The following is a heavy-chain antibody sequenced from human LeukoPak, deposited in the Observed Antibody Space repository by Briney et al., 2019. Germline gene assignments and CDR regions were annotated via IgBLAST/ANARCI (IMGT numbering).Heavy chain of an antibody. Sequence: ASVKSSCKSSAYTFTSYYMYLVRQAPGQGLEWMGIINPSGGSTSYAQKFQGRVTMTRDTSTSTVYMELSRLRSEDTGVYYCARDSGMVRGTVDYWGQGTLVTVSS. CDR2: INPSGGST. V-gene: IGHV1-46*01. J-gene: IGHJ4*02. CDR1: AYTFTSYY. CDR3: ARDSGMVRGTVDY. D-gene: IGHD3-10*01.